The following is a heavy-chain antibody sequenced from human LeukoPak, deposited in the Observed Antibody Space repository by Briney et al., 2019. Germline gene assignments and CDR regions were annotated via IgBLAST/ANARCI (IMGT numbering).Heavy chain of an antibody. CDR2: ISAYNGNT. J-gene: IGHJ6*03. CDR3: ARVEEGGTILSYYYYYMDV. Sequence: ASVKVSCKASGGTFSSYAISWVRQAPEQGLEWMGWISAYNGNTNYAQKLQGRVTMTTDTSTSTAYMELRSLRSDDTAVYYCARVEEGGTILSYYYYYMDVWGKGTTATVSS. D-gene: IGHD1-26*01. V-gene: IGHV1-18*01. CDR1: GGTFSSYA.